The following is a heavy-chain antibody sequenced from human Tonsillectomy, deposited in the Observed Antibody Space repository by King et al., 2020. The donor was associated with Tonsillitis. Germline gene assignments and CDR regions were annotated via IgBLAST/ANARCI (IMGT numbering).Heavy chain of an antibody. CDR3: ARLSGYDWGYYFDY. J-gene: IGHJ4*02. CDR2: IYWDDDK. Sequence: TLKESGPTLVKPTQTLTLTCTFSGFSLSTSGVGVGWIRQPPGKALEWLALIYWDDDKRYSPSLKSRLTITKDTSKNQVVLKMTNMDPVDTATYYCARLSGYDWGYYFDYWGQGTLVTVSS. V-gene: IGHV2-5*02. CDR1: GFSLSTSGVG. D-gene: IGHD5-12*01.